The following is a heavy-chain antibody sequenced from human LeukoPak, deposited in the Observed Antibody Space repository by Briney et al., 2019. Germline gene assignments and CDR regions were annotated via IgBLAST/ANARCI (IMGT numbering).Heavy chain of an antibody. Sequence: SETLSLTCTVSGGSISNYYWSWIRQPPGKGLEWIGYIHYSGSTNYNPSLKSRVTISVDTSKNQFSLKLSSVTAADTAVYYCARDTGSDLPFDYWGQGTLVTVSS. CDR3: ARDTGSDLPFDY. CDR2: IHYSGST. CDR1: GGSISNYY. V-gene: IGHV4-59*01. J-gene: IGHJ4*02.